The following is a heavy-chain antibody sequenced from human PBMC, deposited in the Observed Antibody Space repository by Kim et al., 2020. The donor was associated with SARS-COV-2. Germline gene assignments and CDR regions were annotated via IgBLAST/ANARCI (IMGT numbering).Heavy chain of an antibody. Sequence: GGSLRLSCAASGFTFSSYWMSWVRQAPGKGLEWVANIKQGGSEKYYVDSVKGRFTISRDNAKNSLYLQMNSLRAEDTAVYYCARGWDDYVWGSYRQLGNWFDPWGQGTLVTVSS. CDR1: GFTFSSYW. CDR3: ARGWDDYVWGSYRQLGNWFDP. V-gene: IGHV3-7*01. D-gene: IGHD3-16*02. CDR2: IKQGGSEK. J-gene: IGHJ5*02.